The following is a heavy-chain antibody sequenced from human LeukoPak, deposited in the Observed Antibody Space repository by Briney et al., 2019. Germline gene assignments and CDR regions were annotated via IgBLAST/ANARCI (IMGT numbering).Heavy chain of an antibody. CDR2: IYYSGST. J-gene: IGHJ3*02. CDR3: ARVLWGFYDSSGYPLRGAFDI. Sequence: NPSETLSLTCTVSGGSISSSSYYWGWIRQPPGKGLEWIGSIYYSGSTYYNPSLKSRATISVDTSKNQFSLKLSSVTAADTAVYYCARVLWGFYDSSGYPLRGAFDIWGQGTMVTVSS. CDR1: GGSISSSSYY. D-gene: IGHD3-22*01. V-gene: IGHV4-39*07.